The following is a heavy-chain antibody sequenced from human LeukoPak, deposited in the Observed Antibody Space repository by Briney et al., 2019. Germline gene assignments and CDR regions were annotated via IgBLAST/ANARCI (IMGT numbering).Heavy chain of an antibody. V-gene: IGHV3-20*04. D-gene: IGHD6-19*01. CDR1: GFTFDDYG. CDR3: AREDYSSGWYGEVDP. CDR2: VNWNGGST. Sequence: GGSLRLSCAASGFTFDDYGMSWVRQAPGKGLECVSGVNWNGGSTGYADSVKGRFTISRDNAKNSLYLQMNSLRAEDTALYYCAREDYSSGWYGEVDPWGQGTLVTVSS. J-gene: IGHJ5*02.